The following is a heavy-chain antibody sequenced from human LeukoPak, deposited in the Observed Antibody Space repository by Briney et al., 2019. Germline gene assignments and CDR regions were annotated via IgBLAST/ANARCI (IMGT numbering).Heavy chain of an antibody. CDR3: TTLLPGAGDY. D-gene: IGHD1-14*01. CDR1: GFTFSNAW. J-gene: IGHJ4*02. CDR2: IKSKTDGETT. Sequence: GGSLRLSCAASGFTFSNAWMSWVRQAPGKGLEWVGRIKSKTDGETTDYAAPVKGRFTISRDDSKNTLYLQMNSLKTEDTAVYYCTTLLPGAGDYWGQGTLVTVSS. V-gene: IGHV3-15*01.